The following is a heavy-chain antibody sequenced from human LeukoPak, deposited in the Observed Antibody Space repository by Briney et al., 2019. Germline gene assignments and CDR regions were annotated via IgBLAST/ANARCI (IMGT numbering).Heavy chain of an antibody. Sequence: GGSLRLSCAASGFTISTYAMSWVRQPPGKGLEWVSAISGSGGSTYYADSVKGRFTISRDNSKNTLYLQMNSLRAEDTAVYYCAKDLGISGRSFDYWGQGTLVTVSS. CDR3: AKDLGISGRSFDY. CDR1: GFTISTYA. CDR2: ISGSGGST. J-gene: IGHJ4*02. D-gene: IGHD3-10*01. V-gene: IGHV3-23*01.